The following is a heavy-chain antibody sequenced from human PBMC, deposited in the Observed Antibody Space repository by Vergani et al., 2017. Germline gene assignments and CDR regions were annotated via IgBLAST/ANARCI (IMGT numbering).Heavy chain of an antibody. V-gene: IGHV3-30-3*02. CDR2: ISYDGSNK. CDR1: GFTFSSYA. J-gene: IGHJ4*02. Sequence: QVQLVESGGGVVQPGRSLRLSCAASGFTFSSYAMHWVRQAPGKGLEWVAVISYDGSNKYYADSVKGRFTISRDNSKNTLYLQMNSLRAEDTAVYYCAKCTAARRYDYWGQGTLVTVSS. CDR3: AKCTAARRYDY. D-gene: IGHD6-6*01.